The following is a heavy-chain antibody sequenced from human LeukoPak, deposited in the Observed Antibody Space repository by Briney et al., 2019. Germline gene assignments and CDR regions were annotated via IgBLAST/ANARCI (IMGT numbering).Heavy chain of an antibody. Sequence: GGSLRLSCVASGFTFDDYTMHWVRQAPGKGLEWVSLISWDGGSTYYADSVEGRFTISRDNTRNSLYLQMNSLRIEDTALYYCVKDIGVALTSFDYWGQGTLVTVSS. J-gene: IGHJ4*02. CDR2: ISWDGGST. CDR3: VKDIGVALTSFDY. V-gene: IGHV3-43*01. CDR1: GFTFDDYT. D-gene: IGHD2-21*01.